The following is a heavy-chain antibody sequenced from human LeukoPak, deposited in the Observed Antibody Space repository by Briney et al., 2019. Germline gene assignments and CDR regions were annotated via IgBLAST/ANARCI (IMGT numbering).Heavy chain of an antibody. CDR1: GFTFSSYS. J-gene: IGHJ3*02. D-gene: IGHD6-13*01. CDR2: ISSSSSYI. V-gene: IGHV3-21*01. CDR3: ASRGYSSSWYSGDPFDI. Sequence: PGGSLRLSCAASGFTFSSYSMNWVRQAPGKGLEWVSSISSSSSYIYYADSVKGRFTISRDNAKNSLYLQMNSLRAEDTAVYYCASRGYSSSWYSGDPFDIWGQGTMVTVSS.